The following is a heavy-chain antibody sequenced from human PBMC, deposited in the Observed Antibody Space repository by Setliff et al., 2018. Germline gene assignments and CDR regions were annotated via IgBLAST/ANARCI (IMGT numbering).Heavy chain of an antibody. J-gene: IGHJ6*02. V-gene: IGHV5-51*01. CDR3: ARVTPDYYYYYGMDV. CDR2: IYPGDSDT. CDR1: GYSFTSYW. Sequence: PGESLKISCKGSGYSFTSYWIGWVRQMPGKGLEWMGIIYPGDSDTRYSPSFQGQVTISADKSISTAYLQWSSLKASDTAMYNCARVTPDYYYYYGMDVWGQGTTVTVSS. D-gene: IGHD5-18*01.